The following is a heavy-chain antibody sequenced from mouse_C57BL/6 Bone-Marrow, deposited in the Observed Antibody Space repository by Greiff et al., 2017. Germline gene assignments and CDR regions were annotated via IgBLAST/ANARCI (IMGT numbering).Heavy chain of an antibody. V-gene: IGHV14-4*01. CDR1: GFNIKDDY. D-gene: IGHD1-1*01. Sequence: VHVKQSGAELVRPGASVKLSCTASGFNIKDDYMHWVKQRPEQGLEWIGCIDPENGDTEYASKFQGKATITADTSSNTAYLQLSSLTSEDTAVYYCHGSSPGWGQGTTLTVSS. J-gene: IGHJ2*01. CDR2: IDPENGDT. CDR3: HGSSPG.